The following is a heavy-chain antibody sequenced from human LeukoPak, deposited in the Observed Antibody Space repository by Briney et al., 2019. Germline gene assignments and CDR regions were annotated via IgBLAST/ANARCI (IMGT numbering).Heavy chain of an antibody. CDR3: ARLAGSGKRDYYYGMDV. Sequence: GGSLRLSCAASGFTFSSYEMNWVRHAPGKGLEWVSYISSSGSTIYYADSVKGRFTISRDNAKNSLYLQMNSLRAEDTAVYYCARLAGSGKRDYYYGMDVWGKGTTVTVSS. J-gene: IGHJ6*04. CDR1: GFTFSSYE. D-gene: IGHD3-10*01. CDR2: ISSSGSTI. V-gene: IGHV3-48*03.